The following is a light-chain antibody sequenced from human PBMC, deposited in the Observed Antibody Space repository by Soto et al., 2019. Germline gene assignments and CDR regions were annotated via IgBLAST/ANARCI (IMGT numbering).Light chain of an antibody. CDR2: RYT. CDR1: SSNIGARYD. V-gene: IGLV1-40*01. CDR3: QSYDSSLSGWL. J-gene: IGLJ3*02. Sequence: QSVLTQPSSVSGAPGQRVTISCTGSSSNIGARYDVHWYQQLPGTAPKLLIYRYTNRPSGVPDRFSGSTSGTSASLAITGLQAEDEADYYCQSYDSSLSGWLFGGGTKLTVL.